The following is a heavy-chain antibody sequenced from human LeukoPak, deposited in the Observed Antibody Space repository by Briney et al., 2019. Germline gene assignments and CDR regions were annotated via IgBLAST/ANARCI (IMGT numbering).Heavy chain of an antibody. J-gene: IGHJ4*02. CDR2: ISSSGSTI. CDR1: GFTFSDYY. D-gene: IGHD6-19*01. V-gene: IGHV3-11*04. Sequence: PGGSLRLSCAASGFTFSDYYMSWIRQAPGKGLEWVSYISSSGSTIYYADSVKGRFTISRDNSKNTLYLQMNSLRAEDTAVYYCARDVGIAVAGHFDYWGQGTLVTVSS. CDR3: ARDVGIAVAGHFDY.